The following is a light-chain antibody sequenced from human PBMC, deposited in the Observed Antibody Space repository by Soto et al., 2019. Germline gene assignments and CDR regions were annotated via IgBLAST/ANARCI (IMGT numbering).Light chain of an antibody. Sequence: EIVLTQSPASLCLTPGERATVSYRASQTIASYLAWYQQKRGQAPRLLIYDTSNRATGIPARFSGAGSGTDFTLTISSLDPEDFGVYYCQQRSNWPLTFGGGTKVEIK. V-gene: IGKV3-11*01. J-gene: IGKJ4*01. CDR1: QTIASY. CDR3: QQRSNWPLT. CDR2: DTS.